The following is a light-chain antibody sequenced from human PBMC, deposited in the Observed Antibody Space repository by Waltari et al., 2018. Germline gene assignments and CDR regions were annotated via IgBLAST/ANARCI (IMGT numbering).Light chain of an antibody. Sequence: DIVLTQSPGTLSLSPGERATLSCRARQSVGRSLDRYQQKPGQAPRLLIYDASTRATGIPDRFSGSGYGTDFSLTISRLEPEDFAVYFCQNYVRLPVTFGQGTKVEIK. V-gene: IGKV3-20*01. CDR1: QSVGRS. CDR3: QNYVRLPVT. J-gene: IGKJ1*01. CDR2: DAS.